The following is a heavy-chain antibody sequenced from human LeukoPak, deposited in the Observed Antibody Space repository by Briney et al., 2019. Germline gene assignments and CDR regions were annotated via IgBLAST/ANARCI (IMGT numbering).Heavy chain of an antibody. CDR2: ISSSSTYI. Sequence: GGSLRLSCAVSGFTFSRSTMNWVRQAPGKGLEWVSSISSSSTYIYYADSVKGRFTISRDNAKNSLYLQMNSLRDEDTAVYYCARSTYCGGDCYPALGYWGQGTLVTVSS. J-gene: IGHJ4*02. V-gene: IGHV3-21*01. D-gene: IGHD2-21*02. CDR1: GFTFSRST. CDR3: ARSTYCGGDCYPALGY.